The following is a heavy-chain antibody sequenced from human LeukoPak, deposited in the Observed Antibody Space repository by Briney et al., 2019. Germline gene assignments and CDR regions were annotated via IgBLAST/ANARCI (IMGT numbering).Heavy chain of an antibody. CDR1: GYTFTSYG. J-gene: IGHJ4*02. V-gene: IGHV1-18*01. Sequence: GASVKVSCKASGYTFTSYGISWVRQAPGQGLEWMGWISAYNGNTNYAQKLQGRVTMTTDTSTSTAYMELRSLRSDDTAVYYCAREEMATIPAYYFDYWGQGTLVTVSS. CDR3: AREEMATIPAYYFDY. CDR2: ISAYNGNT. D-gene: IGHD5-24*01.